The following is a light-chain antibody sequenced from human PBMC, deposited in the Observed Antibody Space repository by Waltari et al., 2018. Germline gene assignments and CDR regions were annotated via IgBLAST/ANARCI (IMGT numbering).Light chain of an antibody. CDR3: AAWDDSLSGLV. J-gene: IGLJ2*01. CDR2: KNN. CDR1: SSNIGSNY. V-gene: IGLV1-47*01. Sequence: QSVLTQPPSASGTPGQRVTISCSGSSSNIGSNYVYWYQQLPGTAPKLHIDKNNQLPSGVPDRFSGSKSGTSASLAISGLRSEDEADYYCAAWDDSLSGLVFGGGTKLTVL.